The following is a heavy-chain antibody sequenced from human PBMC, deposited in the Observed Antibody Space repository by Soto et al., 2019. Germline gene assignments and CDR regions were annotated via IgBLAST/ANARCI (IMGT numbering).Heavy chain of an antibody. V-gene: IGHV3-72*01. Sequence: EVQLVESGGGLVQPRGSLRLSCAASGFTFSDHYMDWVRQAPGKGLEWVGRTRNKANSYTTEYAASVRGRFTISRDDSKNLLYLQMNSLETEDTAVYYCTSHVVVTLINGFDIWGQGTMVTVSS. CDR2: TRNKANSYTT. D-gene: IGHD2-21*02. CDR1: GFTFSDHY. CDR3: TSHVVVTLINGFDI. J-gene: IGHJ3*02.